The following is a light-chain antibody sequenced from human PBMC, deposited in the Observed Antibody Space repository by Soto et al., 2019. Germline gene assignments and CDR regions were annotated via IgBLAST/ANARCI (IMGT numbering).Light chain of an antibody. V-gene: IGKV3-20*01. J-gene: IGKJ3*01. Sequence: ESVLTQSPGTLSLSPGERATLSCRASQSVSSSYLAWYQQKPGQAPRLLIHGASSRATGIPDRFSGSGSGTDFTLTISRLEPEDFAVYYCQQYGSPPLFTFGPGTKVDIK. CDR1: QSVSSSY. CDR2: GAS. CDR3: QQYGSPPLFT.